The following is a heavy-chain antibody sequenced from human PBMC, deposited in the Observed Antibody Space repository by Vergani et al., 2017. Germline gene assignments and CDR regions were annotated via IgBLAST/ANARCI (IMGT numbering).Heavy chain of an antibody. V-gene: IGHV4-34*01. CDR2: INHSGST. D-gene: IGHD3-22*01. Sequence: QVQLQQWGAGLLKPSETLSLTCAVYGGSFSGYYWSWIRQPPGKGLEWIGEINHSGSTHYNPSLKSRVTISVDTSKNQFSLKLSSVTAADTAVYYCARGVTMIVVVIPHSWFDPWGQGTLVTVSS. CDR1: GGSFSGYY. CDR3: ARGVTMIVVVIPHSWFDP. J-gene: IGHJ5*02.